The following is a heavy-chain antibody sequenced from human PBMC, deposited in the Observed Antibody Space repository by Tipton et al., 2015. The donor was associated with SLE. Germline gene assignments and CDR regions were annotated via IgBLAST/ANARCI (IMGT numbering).Heavy chain of an antibody. CDR3: ARSSLGTPFDY. Sequence: SLRLSCRASGFTFSSYEMNWVRQAPGKGLEWISYISSSGSTIFYADSVKGRFTISRDNAKNSLYLQMNSLRAEDTADYYCARSSLGTPFDYWGQGTLVTVSS. CDR1: GFTFSSYE. V-gene: IGHV3-48*03. CDR2: ISSSGSTI. J-gene: IGHJ4*02.